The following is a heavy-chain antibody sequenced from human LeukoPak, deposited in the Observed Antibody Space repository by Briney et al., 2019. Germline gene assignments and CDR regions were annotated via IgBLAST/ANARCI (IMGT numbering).Heavy chain of an antibody. J-gene: IGHJ4*02. CDR2: IKSKTDGGTT. CDR3: TTLTMIRRDHADY. Sequence: GGSLRLSCAASGFTFSGYTINWVRQAPGRGLEWVGRIKSKTDGGTTDYAAPVKGRFTISRDDSKNTLYLQMNRLKTEDTALYYCTTLTMIRRDHADYWGQGTLVTASS. D-gene: IGHD3-10*01. V-gene: IGHV3-15*01. CDR1: GFTFSGYT.